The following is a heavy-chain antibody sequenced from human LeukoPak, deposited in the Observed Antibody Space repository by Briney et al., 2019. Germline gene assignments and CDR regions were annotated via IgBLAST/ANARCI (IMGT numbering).Heavy chain of an antibody. V-gene: IGHV1-18*01. J-gene: IGHJ3*02. Sequence: GASVKVSCKTSVYTFTNYGISWVRQAPGLGLEWMDWISAYNGNTNYAQKVQGRVTMTTDTSTSTAYMGVGSLRFDDTALDYCASDQSVRVLQTRSTYFKHVFAIWGQGSMVTVSS. CDR3: ASDQSVRVLQTRSTYFKHVFAI. CDR1: VYTFTNYG. CDR2: ISAYNGNT. D-gene: IGHD1-26*01.